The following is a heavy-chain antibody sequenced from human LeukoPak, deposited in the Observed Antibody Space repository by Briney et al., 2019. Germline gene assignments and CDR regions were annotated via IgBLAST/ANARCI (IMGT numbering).Heavy chain of an antibody. J-gene: IGHJ4*02. V-gene: IGHV3-64D*06. CDR2: ISDNGGNT. Sequence: GGSLRLSCSASGFTFSNYGIHWVRQAPGKGLEYVSTISDNGGNTNYADSVKGRFTISRDNSKNTLYLQMSSLRPEDTAVYYCVKAAGSWYGYFDYWGQGTLVTVSS. CDR1: GFTFSNYG. CDR3: VKAAGSWYGYFDY. D-gene: IGHD6-13*01.